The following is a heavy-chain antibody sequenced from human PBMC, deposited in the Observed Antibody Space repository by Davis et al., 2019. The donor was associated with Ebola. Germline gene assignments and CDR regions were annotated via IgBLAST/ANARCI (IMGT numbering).Heavy chain of an antibody. CDR2: TRHKANSYTT. D-gene: IGHD3-10*01. Sequence: GESLKISCAASGFTFSDHYMDWVRQAPGKGLEWVGRTRHKANSYTTEYAASVKGRFTISRDDSKNSLYLQMNSLKTEDTAVYYCASSSYYGSGSYYPLSYYYGMDVWGQGTTVTVSS. V-gene: IGHV3-72*01. CDR3: ASSSYYGSGSYYPLSYYYGMDV. CDR1: GFTFSDHY. J-gene: IGHJ6*02.